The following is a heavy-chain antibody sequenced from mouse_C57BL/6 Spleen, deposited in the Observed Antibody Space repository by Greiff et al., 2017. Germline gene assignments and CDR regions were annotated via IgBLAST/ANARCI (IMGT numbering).Heavy chain of an antibody. V-gene: IGHV14-4*01. D-gene: IGHD1-1*01. CDR2: IDPENGDT. CDR1: GFNIKDDY. Sequence: EVQLQESGAELVRPGASVKLSCTASGFNIKDDYMHWVKQRPEQGLEWIGWIDPENGDTEYASKFQGKATITADTSSNTAYLQLSSLTSEDTAVYYCTPNGSSRFAYWGQGTLVTVSA. CDR3: TPNGSSRFAY. J-gene: IGHJ3*01.